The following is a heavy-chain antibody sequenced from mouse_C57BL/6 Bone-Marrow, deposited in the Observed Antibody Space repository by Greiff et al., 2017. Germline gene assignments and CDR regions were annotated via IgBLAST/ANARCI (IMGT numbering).Heavy chain of an antibody. CDR2: IDPENGDT. CDR3: TSGGPRAY. J-gene: IGHJ3*01. V-gene: IGHV14-4*01. Sequence: EVQLQQSGAELVRPGASVKLSCTASGFNIKDDYMHWVKQTPEQGLEWIGWIDPENGDTDYASKFQGKATITADTSSNTAYLQLSSLKSEDTAFYCCTSGGPRAYWGQGTLVTVSA. CDR1: GFNIKDDY.